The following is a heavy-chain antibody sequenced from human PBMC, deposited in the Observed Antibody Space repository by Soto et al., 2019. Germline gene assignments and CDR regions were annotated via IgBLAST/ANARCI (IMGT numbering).Heavy chain of an antibody. D-gene: IGHD6-19*01. CDR1: GYTFTSYG. CDR3: ARDPKIAVAGRSDAFDI. Sequence: ASVKVSCKASGYTFTSYGISWVRQAPGQGLEWMGWISAYNGNTNYAQRLQGRVTMTTDTSTSTAYMELRSLRSDDTAVYYCARDPKIAVAGRSDAFDIWGQGTMVTVSS. CDR2: ISAYNGNT. V-gene: IGHV1-18*01. J-gene: IGHJ3*02.